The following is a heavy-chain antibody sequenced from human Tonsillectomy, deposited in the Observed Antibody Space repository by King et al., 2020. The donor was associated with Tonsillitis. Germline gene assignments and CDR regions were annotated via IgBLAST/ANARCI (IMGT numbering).Heavy chain of an antibody. V-gene: IGHV3-33*01. J-gene: IGHJ6*02. CDR3: ARAPPAAPRSYYYYGMDV. Sequence: VQLVESGGGVVQPGRSLRLSCAASGFTFSSYGMHWVRQTPGKGLEWVAVIWFDGSNKYYADSVKGRFTISRDDSKNTLYLQKNSLRGEDTAVYYCARAPPAAPRSYYYYGMDVWGQGTTVTVSS. D-gene: IGHD2-2*01. CDR1: GFTFSSYG. CDR2: IWFDGSNK.